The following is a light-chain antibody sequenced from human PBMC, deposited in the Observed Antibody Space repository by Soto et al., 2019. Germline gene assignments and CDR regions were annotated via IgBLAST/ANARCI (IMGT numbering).Light chain of an antibody. CDR3: QQYKNWPLIT. CDR1: QSVSSSY. Sequence: DIVLMQSPGTLSLSPGERASLSCRASQSVSSSYLAWYQQKPGQAPRPLSYGASSRATGIPDRFSGSGSGTDFTLTISRLEPEDFAVYYCQQYKNWPLITVGQGTRLEIK. V-gene: IGKV3-20*01. CDR2: GAS. J-gene: IGKJ5*01.